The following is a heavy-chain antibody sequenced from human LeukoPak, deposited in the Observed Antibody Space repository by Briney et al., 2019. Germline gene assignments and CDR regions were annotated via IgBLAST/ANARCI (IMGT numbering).Heavy chain of an antibody. CDR3: ARVEVRGYYFDY. J-gene: IGHJ4*02. CDR1: GGSISSGGYS. V-gene: IGHV4-30-2*01. Sequence: SETLSLTCAVSGGSISSGGYSWSWIRQPPGKGLEWIGYIYQSGSTYYNPSLKSRVTISVDRSKNQFSLKLSSVTAADTAVYYCARVEVRGYYFDYWGQGTLVTVSS. D-gene: IGHD3-10*01. CDR2: IYQSGST.